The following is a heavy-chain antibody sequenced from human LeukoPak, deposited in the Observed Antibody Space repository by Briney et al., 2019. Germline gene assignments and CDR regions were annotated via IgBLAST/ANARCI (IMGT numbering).Heavy chain of an antibody. CDR2: IYYSGST. V-gene: IGHV4-30-4*08. CDR1: GGSISSGDYY. D-gene: IGHD5/OR15-5a*01. CDR3: AREISVSDRFDP. Sequence: PSQTLSLTCTVSGGSISSGDYYWSWIRQPPGKGLEWIGYIYYSGSTYYNPSLKSRVTISVDTSKNQFSLKLSSVTAAGTAVYYCAREISVSDRFDPWGQGTLVTVSS. J-gene: IGHJ5*02.